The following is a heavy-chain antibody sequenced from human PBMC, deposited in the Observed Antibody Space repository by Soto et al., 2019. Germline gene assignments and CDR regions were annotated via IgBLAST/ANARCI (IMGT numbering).Heavy chain of an antibody. Sequence: PGGSLRLSCAASGFTFSSYAMSWVRQAPGKGLEWVSAISGSGGSTYYADSVKGRFTISRDNSKNTLYLQMNSLRAEDTAVYYCAKVLDAYDSSGSNWFDPWGQGTLVTVSS. CDR1: GFTFSSYA. J-gene: IGHJ5*02. D-gene: IGHD3-22*01. CDR3: AKVLDAYDSSGSNWFDP. CDR2: ISGSGGST. V-gene: IGHV3-23*01.